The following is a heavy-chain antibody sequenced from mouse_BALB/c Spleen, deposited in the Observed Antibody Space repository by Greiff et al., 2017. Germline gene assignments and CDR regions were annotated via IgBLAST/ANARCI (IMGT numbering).Heavy chain of an antibody. CDR2: ISSGSSTI. V-gene: IGHV5-17*02. CDR1: GFTFSSFG. CDR3: ATDPYYAMDY. Sequence: EVKLMESGGGLVQPGGSRKLSCAASGFTFSSFGMHWVRQAPEKGLEWVAYISSGSSTIYYADTVKGRFTISRDNPKNTLFLQMTSLRSEDTAMYYCATDPYYAMDYWGQGTSVTVSS. J-gene: IGHJ4*01.